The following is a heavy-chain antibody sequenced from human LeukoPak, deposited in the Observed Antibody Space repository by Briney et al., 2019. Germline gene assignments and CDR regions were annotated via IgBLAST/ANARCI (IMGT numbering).Heavy chain of an antibody. CDR1: GGSFSGYY. CDR2: INHSGST. D-gene: IGHD2-2*01. Sequence: PSETLSLTCAVYGGSFSGYYWSWIRQPPGKGLEWIGEINHSGSTNYNPSLKSRVTISVDTSKNQFTLKLSSVTAADTAAYYCARPTCSSTSCYGWFDPWGQGTLVTVSS. CDR3: ARPTCSSTSCYGWFDP. J-gene: IGHJ5*02. V-gene: IGHV4-34*01.